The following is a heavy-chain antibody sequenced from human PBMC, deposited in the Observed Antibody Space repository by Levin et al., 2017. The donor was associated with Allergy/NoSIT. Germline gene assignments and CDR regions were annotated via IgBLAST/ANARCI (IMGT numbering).Heavy chain of an antibody. CDR2: INSDGTVI. J-gene: IGHJ6*02. CDR1: GFSFSSYW. D-gene: IGHD3-16*01. V-gene: IGHV3-74*01. Sequence: GGSLRLSCAASGFSFSSYWMLWVRQVPGKGLAWVSRINSDGTVINYADSVRGRFTISRDNAKTTLFLQMNSLRAEDTAVYFCASLMSDWYGMDVWGQGTTVTVSS. CDR3: ASLMSDWYGMDV.